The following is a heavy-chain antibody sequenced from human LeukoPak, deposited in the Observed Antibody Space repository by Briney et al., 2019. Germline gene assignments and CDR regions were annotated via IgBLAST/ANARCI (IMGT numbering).Heavy chain of an antibody. CDR1: GFTFNNYG. J-gene: IGHJ2*01. Sequence: GGSLRLSCAASGFTFNNYGMHWVRQAPGKGLEWVAFIRYDGNNKYYADSVKGRFTISRDSTSLFLQMNSLRAEDTALYYCAGGQGWHFDLWGRGTLITVSS. V-gene: IGHV3-30*02. CDR2: IRYDGNNK. D-gene: IGHD2-15*01. CDR3: AGGQGWHFDL.